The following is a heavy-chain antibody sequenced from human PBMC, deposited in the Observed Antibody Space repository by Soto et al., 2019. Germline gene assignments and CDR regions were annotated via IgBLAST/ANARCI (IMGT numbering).Heavy chain of an antibody. Sequence: SLRLSCAASGFTLSHAWMSWVRQAPGKGLEWVGRIRSKGDGGTTDYAAPVKGRFTISGDDSKNTLFLQMNSLKAEDTAVYYCATDQAGGYFYYYGIVVWGQGTTVTVSS. CDR2: IRSKGDGGTT. CDR1: GFTLSHAW. J-gene: IGHJ6*02. D-gene: IGHD3-10*01. CDR3: ATDQAGGYFYYYGIVV. V-gene: IGHV3-15*01.